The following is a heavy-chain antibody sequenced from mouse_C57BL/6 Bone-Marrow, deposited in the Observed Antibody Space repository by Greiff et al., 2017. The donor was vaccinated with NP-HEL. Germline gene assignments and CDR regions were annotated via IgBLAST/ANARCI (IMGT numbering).Heavy chain of an antibody. J-gene: IGHJ1*03. V-gene: IGHV5-9-1*02. D-gene: IGHD1-1*01. CDR2: ISSGGDYI. Sequence: EVQVVESGEGLVKPGGSLKLSCAASGFTFSSYAMSWVRQTPEKRLEWVAYISSGGDYIYYADTVKGRFTISRDNARNTLYLQMSSLKSEDTAMYYCTRDRDYYGSSYDWYFDVWGTGTTVTVSS. CDR3: TRDRDYYGSSYDWYFDV. CDR1: GFTFSSYA.